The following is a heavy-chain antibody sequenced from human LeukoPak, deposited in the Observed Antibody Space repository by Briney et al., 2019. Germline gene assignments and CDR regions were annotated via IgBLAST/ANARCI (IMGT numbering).Heavy chain of an antibody. CDR2: ISYDGSNK. Sequence: GGSLRLSCATSGFTFSSYGIHGVRQAPGKGLWWVAVISYDGSNKYYADSVKGRFTISRDNSKNTLYLQMNSLRAEDTAVYYCAKDQLYCSGGSCYSYYYGMDVWGKGTTVTVSS. CDR1: GFTFSSYG. D-gene: IGHD2-15*01. CDR3: AKDQLYCSGGSCYSYYYGMDV. V-gene: IGHV3-30*18. J-gene: IGHJ6*04.